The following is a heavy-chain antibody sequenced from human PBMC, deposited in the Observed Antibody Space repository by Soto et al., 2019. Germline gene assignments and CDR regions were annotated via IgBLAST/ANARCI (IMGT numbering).Heavy chain of an antibody. J-gene: IGHJ4*02. CDR1: GFTVSSSA. Sequence: AGGSLRLSCAASGFTVSSSAMVWVRQAPGKGLEWVAPFSAGGSRYYADSVKGRFTMSRNSSQNARYLRMNGLRAEDTALYYCAKDRGSGGIVARTPEYWGQGTLVTVSS. D-gene: IGHD6-19*01. CDR2: FSAGGSR. CDR3: AKDRGSGGIVARTPEY. V-gene: IGHV3-23*01.